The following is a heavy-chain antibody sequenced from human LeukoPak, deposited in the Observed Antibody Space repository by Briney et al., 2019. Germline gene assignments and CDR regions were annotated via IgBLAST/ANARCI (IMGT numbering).Heavy chain of an antibody. J-gene: IGHJ5*01. Sequence: SETLSLTCAVYGASFNTYYWTWIRQSPDKGLEWIGEVKHDGDTNVNPSLRSRVVMSVDASKNQFSLKMTSVAAADTAIFFCARGPVALPNDRLSLFFDFWGQGTLVTVSS. CDR2: VKHDGDT. D-gene: IGHD2-8*01. CDR3: ARGPVALPNDRLSLFFDF. CDR1: GASFNTYY. V-gene: IGHV4-34*01.